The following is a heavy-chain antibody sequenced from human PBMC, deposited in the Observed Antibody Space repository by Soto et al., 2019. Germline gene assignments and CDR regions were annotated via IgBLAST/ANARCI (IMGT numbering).Heavy chain of an antibody. CDR3: ARGSYDSSGYRIDY. CDR2: ISNDGSNK. J-gene: IGHJ4*02. CDR1: GFTFSSCG. V-gene: IGHV3-30*03. D-gene: IGHD3-22*01. Sequence: PGGSLRLSCAASGFTFSSCGMHWVRRAPGKGLEWVAVISNDGSNKYYADSVKGRFTISRDNSKNTLYLQMNSLRAEDTAVYYCARGSYDSSGYRIDYWGQGTLVTVSS.